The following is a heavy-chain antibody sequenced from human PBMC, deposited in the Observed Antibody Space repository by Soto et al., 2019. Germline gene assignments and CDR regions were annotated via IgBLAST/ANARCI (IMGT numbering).Heavy chain of an antibody. V-gene: IGHV4-4*07. J-gene: IGHJ6*02. CDR3: ARVVVAGPSYYYYYGMDV. D-gene: IGHD2-15*01. Sequence: PSETLSLTCTVSGGSISSYYWSWIRQPAGKGLEWIGRIYTSGSTNYNPSLKSRVTMSVDTSKNQFSLKLSSVTAADTAVYYCARVVVAGPSYYYYYGMDVWRQGTTVTVSS. CDR1: GGSISSYY. CDR2: IYTSGST.